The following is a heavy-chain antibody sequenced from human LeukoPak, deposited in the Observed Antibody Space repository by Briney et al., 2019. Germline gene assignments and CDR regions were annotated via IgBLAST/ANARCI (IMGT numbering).Heavy chain of an antibody. D-gene: IGHD6-6*01. CDR2: ITGSSSYI. Sequence: GGSLRLSCAASGFSFRSYSMDWVRQAPGKGLEWVSSITGSSSYISYADSVKGRFTISRDNAKNSLYLRVNSLRAEDTAIYYCARIGYSSSSMDYWGQGTLVTVSS. CDR1: GFSFRSYS. V-gene: IGHV3-21*06. J-gene: IGHJ4*02. CDR3: ARIGYSSSSMDY.